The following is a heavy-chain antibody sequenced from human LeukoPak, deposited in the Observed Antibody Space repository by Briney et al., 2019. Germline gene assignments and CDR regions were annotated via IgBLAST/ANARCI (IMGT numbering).Heavy chain of an antibody. CDR1: GFTFSSYA. CDR2: ISGSGGST. J-gene: IGHJ4*02. D-gene: IGHD5-18*01. CDR3: AKDPVDTVDYYFDY. V-gene: IGHV3-23*01. Sequence: GGSLRLSCAASGFTFSSYAMSWVRQAPGKGLEWVSAISGSGGSTYYADSVKGRFTISRDNSKNTLYLQTNSLRAEDTAVYYCAKDPVDTVDYYFDYWGQGTLVTVSS.